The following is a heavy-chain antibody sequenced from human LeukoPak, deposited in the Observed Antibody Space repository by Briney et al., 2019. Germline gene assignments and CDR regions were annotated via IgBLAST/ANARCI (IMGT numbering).Heavy chain of an antibody. Sequence: PGGSLRLSCAASGFTFSSYWMRWVRQAPGKGLEWVANIKQDGSEKYYVDSVKGRFTISRDNAKNSLYLQMNSLRAEDTAVYYCARDRTSRQGYSYGYEDYWGQGTLVTVSS. D-gene: IGHD5-18*01. J-gene: IGHJ4*02. CDR1: GFTFSSYW. V-gene: IGHV3-7*01. CDR2: IKQDGSEK. CDR3: ARDRTSRQGYSYGYEDY.